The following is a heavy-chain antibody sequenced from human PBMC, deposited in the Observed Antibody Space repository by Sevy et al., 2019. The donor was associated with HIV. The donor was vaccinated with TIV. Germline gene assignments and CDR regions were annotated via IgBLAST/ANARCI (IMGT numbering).Heavy chain of an antibody. Sequence: GESLKISCKGSGYSFTNYWIAWVRQMPGKGLEWMGIIYPGDSDTRYNPSFQGQVTISADKCMNTAYLQWDSLKASDTAMYYCARRSSGAIWYFDLWGRGTLVTVSS. CDR2: IYPGDSDT. V-gene: IGHV5-51*01. CDR1: GYSFTNYW. D-gene: IGHD3-10*01. J-gene: IGHJ2*01. CDR3: ARRSSGAIWYFDL.